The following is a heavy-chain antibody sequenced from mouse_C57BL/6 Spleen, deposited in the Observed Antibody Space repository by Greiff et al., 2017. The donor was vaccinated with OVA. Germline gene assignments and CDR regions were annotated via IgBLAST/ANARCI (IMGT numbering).Heavy chain of an antibody. Sequence: VQLQESGAELVKPGASVKISCKASGYAFSSYWMNWVKQRPGKGLEWIGQIYPGDGDTNYNGKFKGKATLTADKSSSTAYMQLSSLTSEDSAVYFCARGGTGTWFAYWGQGTLVTVSA. CDR2: IYPGDGDT. D-gene: IGHD4-1*01. V-gene: IGHV1-80*01. J-gene: IGHJ3*01. CDR1: GYAFSSYW. CDR3: ARGGTGTWFAY.